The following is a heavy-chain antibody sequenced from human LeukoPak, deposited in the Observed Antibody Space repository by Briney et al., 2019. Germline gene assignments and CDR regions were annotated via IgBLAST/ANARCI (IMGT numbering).Heavy chain of an antibody. CDR3: ARNMGRAWYGPPDY. Sequence: GGSLRLSCAASGFIFSNYGMHWVRQAPGKRLEWVAVIWNDGSETFHADSVKGRFRIARDNSKNTLYLQMNSLRAEDTAVYFCARNMGRAWYGPPDYWGQGTLVTVSS. CDR2: IWNDGSET. CDR1: GFIFSNYG. D-gene: IGHD6-13*01. V-gene: IGHV3-33*01. J-gene: IGHJ4*02.